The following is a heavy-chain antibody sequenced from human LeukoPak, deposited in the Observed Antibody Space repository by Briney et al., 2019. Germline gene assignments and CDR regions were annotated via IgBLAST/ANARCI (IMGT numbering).Heavy chain of an antibody. CDR3: AKDPYYYGSGVNWFDP. D-gene: IGHD3-10*01. CDR2: ISYDGSNK. Sequence: PRGSLRLSSAASGFTFSSYGMHWVRQAPGKGLEWVAVISYDGSNKYYADSVKGRFTISRDNSKNTLYLQMNSLRAEDTAVYYCAKDPYYYGSGVNWFDPWGQGTLVTVSS. J-gene: IGHJ5*02. V-gene: IGHV3-30*18. CDR1: GFTFSSYG.